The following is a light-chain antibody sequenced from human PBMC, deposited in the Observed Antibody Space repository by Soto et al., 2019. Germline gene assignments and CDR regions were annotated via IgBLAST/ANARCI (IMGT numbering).Light chain of an antibody. Sequence: DIQVTQSPSTLSGSVGDRVTITCRASQAISSWLAWYRQKPGKAPKLLIYEASTLKSGVPSRFSGSGSGTEFTLTISILQPDDFATYYCQHYNSYSEAFGQGTKVDIK. CDR1: QAISSW. J-gene: IGKJ1*01. CDR2: EAS. V-gene: IGKV1-5*03. CDR3: QHYNSYSEA.